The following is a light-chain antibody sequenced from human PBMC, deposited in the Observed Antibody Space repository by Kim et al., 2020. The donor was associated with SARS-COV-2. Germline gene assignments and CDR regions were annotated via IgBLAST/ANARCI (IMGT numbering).Light chain of an antibody. CDR1: SGSVSTSYY. J-gene: IGLJ3*02. CDR3: VLYIVGDISWV. Sequence: QAVVTQEPSFSVSPGGTVTLTCGLSSGSVSTSYYPSWYQQNPGQSPRTLIYNTNTRSSGVPDRFSGSILGNKAALTITGAQTDDESNYYCVLYIVGDISWVFGGGTQLTVL. V-gene: IGLV8-61*01. CDR2: NTN.